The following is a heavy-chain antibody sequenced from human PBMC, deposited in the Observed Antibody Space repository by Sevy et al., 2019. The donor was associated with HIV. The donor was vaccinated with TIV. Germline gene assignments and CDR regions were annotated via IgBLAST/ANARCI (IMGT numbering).Heavy chain of an antibody. D-gene: IGHD6-13*01. J-gene: IGHJ6*02. V-gene: IGHV1-18*01. CDR3: ARDVHERQQLASSYYYGMDV. CDR1: GYTFTSYG. CDR2: ISAYNGNT. Sequence: GSVKVSCKASGYTFTSYGISWVRQAPGQGLEWMGWISAYNGNTNYAQKLQGRVTMTTDTSTSTAYMELRSLRSDDTAVYYCARDVHERQQLASSYYYGMDVWGQGTTVTVSS.